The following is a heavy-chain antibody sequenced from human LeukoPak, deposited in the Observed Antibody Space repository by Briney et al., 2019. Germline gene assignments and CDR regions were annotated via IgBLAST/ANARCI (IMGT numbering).Heavy chain of an antibody. D-gene: IGHD2-2*01. Sequence: PSQTLSLTCTVSGYSISSGYYWGWIRQPPGKGLEWIGSIYHSGSTYYNPSLKGRVTISVDTSKNQFSLKLSSVTAADTAVYYCARDRMTGYCSSTSCYEGGYNWFDPWGQGTLVTVSS. CDR1: GYSISSGYY. CDR3: ARDRMTGYCSSTSCYEGGYNWFDP. V-gene: IGHV4-38-2*02. J-gene: IGHJ5*02. CDR2: IYHSGST.